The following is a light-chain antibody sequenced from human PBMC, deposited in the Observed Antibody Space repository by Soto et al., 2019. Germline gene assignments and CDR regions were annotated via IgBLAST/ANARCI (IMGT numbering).Light chain of an antibody. Sequence: DIQMTQSPSSLSASVGDRVTITCRASQSIGNYLSWYQQTPGKAPKLLIHAASNLQSGVPSRFSGSGSGTDFTLTISFLQPEDFATYYCQQSHTFPRTFAQGTKVEI. V-gene: IGKV1-39*01. CDR2: AAS. J-gene: IGKJ1*01. CDR1: QSIGNY. CDR3: QQSHTFPRT.